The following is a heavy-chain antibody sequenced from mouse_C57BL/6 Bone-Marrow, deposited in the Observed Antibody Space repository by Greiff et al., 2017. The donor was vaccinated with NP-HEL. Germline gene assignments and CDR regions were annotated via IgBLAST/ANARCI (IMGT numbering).Heavy chain of an antibody. J-gene: IGHJ1*03. Sequence: EVKVVESEGGLVQPGSSMKLSCTASGFTFSDYYMAWVRQVPEKGLEWVANINYDGSSTYYLDSLKSRFIISRDNAKNILYLQMSSLKSEDTATYYCARETDYGSSYGDWYFDVWGTGTTVTVSS. D-gene: IGHD1-1*01. CDR3: ARETDYGSSYGDWYFDV. CDR1: GFTFSDYY. CDR2: INYDGSST. V-gene: IGHV5-16*01.